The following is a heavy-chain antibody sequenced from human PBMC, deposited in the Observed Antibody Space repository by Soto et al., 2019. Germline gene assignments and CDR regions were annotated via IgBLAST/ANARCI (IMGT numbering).Heavy chain of an antibody. CDR1: GGSFSPNY. Sequence: SQTLYLTCTVSGGSFSPNYWALFRQPPGKGLEWVGYIYYSGSTNYNPSLKSRVTISVDTSKNQFSLKLSSVTAADTAVYYCARSGHTEKSRPDYYGMDVWGQGTTVTVS. J-gene: IGHJ6*02. CDR3: ARSGHTEKSRPDYYGMDV. D-gene: IGHD1-1*01. V-gene: IGHV4-59*01. CDR2: IYYSGST.